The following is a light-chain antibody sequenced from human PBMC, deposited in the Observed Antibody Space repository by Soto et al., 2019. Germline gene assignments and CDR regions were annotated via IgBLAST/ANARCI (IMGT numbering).Light chain of an antibody. CDR2: GNS. Sequence: QSVLTQPPSVSGAPGQRVTISCTGSSSNIGAGYDVKWYQQLPGTAPKLLIYGNSNRPSGVPDRFSASKSGASASLAITGLQAEDEADYYCAAWDDSLRGWVFGGGTKVTVL. V-gene: IGLV1-40*01. CDR3: AAWDDSLRGWV. J-gene: IGLJ3*02. CDR1: SSNIGAGYD.